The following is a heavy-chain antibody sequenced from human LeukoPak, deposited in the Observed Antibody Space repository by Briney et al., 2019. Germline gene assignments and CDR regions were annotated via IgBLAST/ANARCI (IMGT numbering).Heavy chain of an antibody. J-gene: IGHJ4*02. CDR3: AKTPAADIDY. Sequence: GGSLRLSCAASGFTFSSYAMYWVRQASGKGLEWVSGTTGSGDSTYYADSVKGRFTISRDNSKNTLYLQMNSLRPEDTAMYYCAKTPAADIDYWGQGTLVTVSS. V-gene: IGHV3-23*01. D-gene: IGHD2-15*01. CDR1: GFTFSSYA. CDR2: TTGSGDST.